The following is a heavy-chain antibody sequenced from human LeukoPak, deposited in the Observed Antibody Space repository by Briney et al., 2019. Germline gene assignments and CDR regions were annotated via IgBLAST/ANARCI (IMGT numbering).Heavy chain of an antibody. CDR1: GYTFTSYG. V-gene: IGHV1-18*04. D-gene: IGHD3-16*01. Sequence: GASVKVSCKASGYTFTSYGISWVRQAPGQGLEWMGWISAYNGNTNYAQKLQGRVTMTTDTSTSTAYMELRSLRSDDTAVYYCARHYVFVSGGSSFDYWGQGTLVTVSS. CDR2: ISAYNGNT. J-gene: IGHJ4*02. CDR3: ARHYVFVSGGSSFDY.